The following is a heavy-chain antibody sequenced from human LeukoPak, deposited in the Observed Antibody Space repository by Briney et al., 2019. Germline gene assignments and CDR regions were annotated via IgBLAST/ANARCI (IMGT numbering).Heavy chain of an antibody. CDR3: ARTGTGYYFDN. D-gene: IGHD1-7*01. J-gene: IGHJ4*02. CDR1: GNSISNTYY. V-gene: IGHV4-38-2*01. Sequence: SETLSLTCAVSGNSISNTYYWGWIRQPPGRGLEWIGTIYYSGGTYHNPSLKSRVTISVDTSKNQFSLRLRSVTAADTAVYYCARTGTGYYFDNWGQGTLVTVSS. CDR2: IYYSGGT.